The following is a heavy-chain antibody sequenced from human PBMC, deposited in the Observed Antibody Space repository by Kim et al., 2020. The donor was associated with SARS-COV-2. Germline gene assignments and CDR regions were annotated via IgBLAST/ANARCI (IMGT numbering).Heavy chain of an antibody. J-gene: IGHJ4*02. V-gene: IGHV4-59*01. CDR2: SGST. Sequence: SGSTHYPATLKSRVTISVDTSKNQFSLKLSSVTTADTAVYYCARSRYFDYWGQGTLVTVSS. CDR3: ARSRYFDY.